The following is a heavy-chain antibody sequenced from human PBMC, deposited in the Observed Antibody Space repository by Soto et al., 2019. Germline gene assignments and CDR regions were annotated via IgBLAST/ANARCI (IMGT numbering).Heavy chain of an antibody. CDR1: GFTFSSHA. CDR3: AKGRTIGWFDPDS. D-gene: IGHD6-19*01. V-gene: IGHV3-23*01. J-gene: IGHJ3*02. CDR2: MSDNGGRT. Sequence: EVQLLESGGGLVQPGGSLRLSCAASGFTFSSHAMTWVRQAPGKGLEWVSAMSDNGGRTYYAASVEGRFTISRDKSKNTLYLQMNSLRADDTAVYDRAKGRTIGWFDPDSWGQGTMVTVSS.